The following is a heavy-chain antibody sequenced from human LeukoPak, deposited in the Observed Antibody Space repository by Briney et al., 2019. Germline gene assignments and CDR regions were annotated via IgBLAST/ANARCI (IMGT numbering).Heavy chain of an antibody. J-gene: IGHJ6*02. D-gene: IGHD3-3*01. Sequence: ASVKVSCKASGYTFTGYYMHWVRQAPGQGLEWMGWINPNSGGTSYAQRFQGWVTMTRDTSISTAYMELSRLRSDDTAVYYCARAGPGRTIFGVVTSKDYYYYGMDVWGQGTTVTVSS. CDR3: ARAGPGRTIFGVVTSKDYYYYGMDV. CDR1: GYTFTGYY. CDR2: INPNSGGT. V-gene: IGHV1-2*04.